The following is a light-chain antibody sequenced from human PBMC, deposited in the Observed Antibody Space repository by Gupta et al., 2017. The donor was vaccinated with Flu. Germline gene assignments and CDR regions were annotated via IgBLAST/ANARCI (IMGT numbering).Light chain of an antibody. J-gene: IGLJ1*01. CDR1: SSDVGYYNY. V-gene: IGLV2-11*01. CDR2: GVS. CDR3: CSYAGSYTYV. Sequence: QSALTQPRSVSGSPGQSVTISCTGTSSDVGYYNYVSWYQNHPGKAPKLMIYGVSKRPSGVPDRFSGSKSGNTASLTISGLQAEDEADYYCCSYAGSYTYVFGTGTEVTVL.